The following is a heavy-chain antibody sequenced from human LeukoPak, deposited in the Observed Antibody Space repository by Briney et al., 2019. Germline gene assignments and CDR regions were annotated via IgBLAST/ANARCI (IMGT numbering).Heavy chain of an antibody. V-gene: IGHV4-59*01. CDR3: ARAVGAGFAP. Sequence: SETLSLTCTVSGVSISSYYWSWIRQPPGKGLEWIGYIYYSGSTNYNPSLKSRVTISVDTSKNQFSLKLSSVTAADTAVYYRARAVGAGFAPGGQEPLVPFSS. CDR1: GVSISSYY. D-gene: IGHD1-26*01. J-gene: IGHJ5*02. CDR2: IYYSGST.